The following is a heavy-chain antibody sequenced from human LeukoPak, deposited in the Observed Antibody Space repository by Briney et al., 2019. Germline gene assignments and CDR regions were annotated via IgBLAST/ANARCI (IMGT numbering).Heavy chain of an antibody. CDR2: ISSSGSTI. J-gene: IGHJ4*02. D-gene: IGHD5-12*01. Sequence: GGSLRLSCAASGFTFSSYVMNWVRQAPGKGLEWVSYISSSGSTIYYADSVKGRFTISRDNAKNSLYLQMNSLRAEDTAVYYCARLSGYGTGYYFDYWGQGTLVTVSS. CDR1: GFTFSSYV. V-gene: IGHV3-48*03. CDR3: ARLSGYGTGYYFDY.